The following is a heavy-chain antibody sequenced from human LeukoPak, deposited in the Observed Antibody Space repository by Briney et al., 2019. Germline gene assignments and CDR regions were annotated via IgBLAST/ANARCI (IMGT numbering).Heavy chain of an antibody. CDR1: GGTFSSYA. D-gene: IGHD5-24*01. V-gene: IGHV1-69*05. CDR2: IIPIFGTA. CDR3: ARDWEMGYFDY. J-gene: IGHJ4*02. Sequence: ASVKVSCKASGGTFSSYAISWVRHAPGQGLEWMGRIIPIFGTANYAQKFQGRVTITTDESTSTAYMELSSLRSEDTAVYYCARDWEMGYFDYWGQGTLVTVSS.